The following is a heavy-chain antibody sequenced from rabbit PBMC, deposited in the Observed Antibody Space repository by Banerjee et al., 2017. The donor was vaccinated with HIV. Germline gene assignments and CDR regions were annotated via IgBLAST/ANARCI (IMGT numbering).Heavy chain of an antibody. Sequence: QSLEESGGDLVKPGASLTLTCTASGFSFSSSYWICWVRQAPGKGLEWIACIYTGSSGYTYYASWVNGRFTISKTSSTTVTLQMTSLTAADTATYFCARDLAGVIGWNFNLWGPGTLVTVS. D-gene: IGHD4-1*01. CDR1: GFSFSSSYW. CDR2: IYTGSSGYT. CDR3: ARDLAGVIGWNFNL. V-gene: IGHV1S40*01. J-gene: IGHJ4*01.